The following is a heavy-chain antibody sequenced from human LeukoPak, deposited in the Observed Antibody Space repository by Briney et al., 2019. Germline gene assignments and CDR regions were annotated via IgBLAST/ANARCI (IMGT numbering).Heavy chain of an antibody. CDR3: VSVTTVVEDYYYMDV. J-gene: IGHJ6*03. Sequence: GGSLRLSCAASGFTVSSNYMSWVRQAPGKGLEWVSVIYSGGGTYYADSVKGRFTISRDNSKNTLYLQMNSLRAEDTAFYYCVSVTTVVEDYYYMDVWGKGTTVTVSS. D-gene: IGHD4-23*01. CDR1: GFTVSSNY. CDR2: IYSGGGT. V-gene: IGHV3-66*01.